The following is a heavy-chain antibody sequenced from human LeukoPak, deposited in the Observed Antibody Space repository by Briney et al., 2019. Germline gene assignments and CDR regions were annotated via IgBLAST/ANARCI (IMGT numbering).Heavy chain of an antibody. D-gene: IGHD3-22*01. CDR2: ISSSSSYI. V-gene: IGHV3-21*01. CDR3: ARDQSDIRNLWYYYDSSGYPDY. Sequence: GGSLRLSCAASGFTFSSYSMNWVRQAPGKGLEWVSSISSSSSYIYYADSVKGRFTISRDNAKNSLYLQMNSLRAEDTAVYYCARDQSDIRNLWYYYDSSGYPDYWGQGTLVTVSS. CDR1: GFTFSSYS. J-gene: IGHJ4*02.